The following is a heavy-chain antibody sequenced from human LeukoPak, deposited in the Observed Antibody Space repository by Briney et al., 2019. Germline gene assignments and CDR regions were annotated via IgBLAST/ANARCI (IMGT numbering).Heavy chain of an antibody. J-gene: IGHJ5*02. CDR3: ARQRGYCSSGVCRGWFDP. CDR1: GFTFRNYN. V-gene: IGHV3-21*01. Sequence: GGSLRPSCAASGFTFRNYNMNWVRQAPGKGLEGVSSISESSSFIQYADSLKGRFAISRDNAKNSLYLQMNSLRAEDTAVYYCARQRGYCSSGVCRGWFDPWGQGTLVTVSS. CDR2: ISESSSFI. D-gene: IGHD2-8*01.